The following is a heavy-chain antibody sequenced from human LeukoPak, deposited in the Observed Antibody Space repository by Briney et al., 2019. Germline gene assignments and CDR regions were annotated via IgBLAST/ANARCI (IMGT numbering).Heavy chain of an antibody. D-gene: IGHD5-12*01. CDR2: MNPNSGNT. J-gene: IGHJ4*02. CDR1: GYTFTNYD. V-gene: IGHV1-8*03. Sequence: ASVKVSCKASGYTFTNYDINWVRQATGQGLEWMGWMNPNSGNTVYAQKFQGRVTITGNTSISTAYMELSSLRSEDTAVYYCARGVATNFWGQGTLVTVSS. CDR3: ARGVATNF.